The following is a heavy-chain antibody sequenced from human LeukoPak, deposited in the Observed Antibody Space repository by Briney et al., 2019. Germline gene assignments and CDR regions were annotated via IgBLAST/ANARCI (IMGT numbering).Heavy chain of an antibody. D-gene: IGHD3-22*01. CDR1: GFTFSSYG. V-gene: IGHV3-21*01. J-gene: IGHJ4*02. CDR3: ARDSSGYLDY. CDR2: ISSSSSYI. Sequence: GGSLRLSCAASGFTFSSYGMSWVRRAPGKGPEWVSSISSSSSYIYYADSVKGRFTISRDNAKNSLYLQMNSLRAEDTAVYYCARDSSGYLDYWGQGTLVTVSS.